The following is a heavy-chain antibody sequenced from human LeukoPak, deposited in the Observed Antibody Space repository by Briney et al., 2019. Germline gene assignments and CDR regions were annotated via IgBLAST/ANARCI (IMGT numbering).Heavy chain of an antibody. J-gene: IGHJ4*02. CDR2: IKPDGSDS. CDR1: GFTFSAFW. D-gene: IGHD1-26*01. V-gene: IGHV3-7*03. CDR3: AKEMVGATDFDY. Sequence: GGSLRLSCSASGFTFSAFWMSWVRQGPGKGLEWVASIKPDGSDSHHVDSVMGRFTISRDNAKNLLYLQMNSLSAEDTAVYYCAKEMVGATDFDYWGQGTLVTVSS.